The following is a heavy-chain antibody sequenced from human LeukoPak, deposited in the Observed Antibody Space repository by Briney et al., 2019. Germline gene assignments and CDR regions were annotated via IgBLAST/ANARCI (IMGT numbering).Heavy chain of an antibody. CDR1: GYTFTGYY. V-gene: IGHV1-2*02. J-gene: IGHJ5*02. Sequence: GASVKVSCKASGYTFTGYYMHWVRQAPGQGLEWVGWINPNSGGTNYAQKFQGRVTMTRDTSISTAYMELSRLRSDDTAVYYCARKVPAGMRGWFDPWGQGTLVTVSS. D-gene: IGHD2-2*01. CDR3: ARKVPAGMRGWFDP. CDR2: INPNSGGT.